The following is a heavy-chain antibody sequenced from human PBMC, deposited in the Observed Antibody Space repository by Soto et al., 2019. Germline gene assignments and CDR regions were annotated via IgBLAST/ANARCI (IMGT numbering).Heavy chain of an antibody. CDR3: TKYVEAASGRGFYFDY. V-gene: IGHV3-9*01. CDR2: ISWNGGNI. Sequence: EVQLVESGGGSVQPGRSLRLSCAASGFNFDAYAMHWVRQVPGKCLEWVSGISWNGGNIGYADSVKGRFTISRDNAKNSLYLQMNSLRAEDTAWYYCTKYVEAASGRGFYFDYWGQGTLVTVSS. J-gene: IGHJ4*02. D-gene: IGHD6-13*01. CDR1: GFNFDAYA.